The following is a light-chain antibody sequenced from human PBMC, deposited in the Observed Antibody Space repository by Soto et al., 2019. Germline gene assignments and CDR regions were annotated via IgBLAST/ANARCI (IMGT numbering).Light chain of an antibody. Sequence: QSALTQPAYGSSSPGQAITISCTGTSSDVGAYNYVSWYQQHPAKVPKLMIYDVSNRPSGVSDRFSGSKSGNTASLTISGLQAEDEADYYCYSYTSSSTYVFGTETKVTVL. J-gene: IGLJ1*01. V-gene: IGLV2-14*01. CDR1: SSDVGAYNY. CDR2: DVS. CDR3: YSYTSSSTYV.